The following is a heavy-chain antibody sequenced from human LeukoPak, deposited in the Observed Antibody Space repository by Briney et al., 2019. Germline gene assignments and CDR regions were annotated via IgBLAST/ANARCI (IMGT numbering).Heavy chain of an antibody. CDR2: IDPNSGGT. J-gene: IGHJ4*02. CDR1: GYTFTGYY. Sequence: ASVKVSCKASGYTFTGYYMHWVRQAPGQGLEWMGWIDPNSGGTNYAQKFQGRVTMTRDTSITTAYMVLNRLRSDDTAVYYCAREYYYGSGNYYNRIDYWGQGTLVTVSS. CDR3: AREYYYGSGNYYNRIDY. V-gene: IGHV1-2*02. D-gene: IGHD3-10*01.